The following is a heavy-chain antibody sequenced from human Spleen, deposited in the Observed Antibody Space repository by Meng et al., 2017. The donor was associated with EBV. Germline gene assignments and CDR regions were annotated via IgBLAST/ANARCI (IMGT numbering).Heavy chain of an antibody. J-gene: IGHJ4*02. CDR3: ARDLEDGDFDY. D-gene: IGHD5-24*01. CDR2: ISAYNGNR. Sequence: QVQLVQSGAEVKKSGASVKISCKASGYRFTSYGISWVRQAPRQGLEWMGWISAYNGNRNYGQKLQGRVTMTTDTSTSTAYMELRSLRSDDTAVYYCARDLEDGDFDYWGQGTLVTVPS. V-gene: IGHV1-18*01. CDR1: GYRFTSYG.